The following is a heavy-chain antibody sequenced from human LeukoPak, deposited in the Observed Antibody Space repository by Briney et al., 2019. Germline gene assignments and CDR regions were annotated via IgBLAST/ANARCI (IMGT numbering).Heavy chain of an antibody. D-gene: IGHD5-18*01. CDR2: ISSSSSYI. CDR3: ARDPGRRIQLWFPYAFDI. Sequence: GGALRLSCAASGFTFSSYSMNWVRQAPGKGLEWVSSISSSSSYIYYADSVKGRFTISRDNAKNSLYLQMNSLRAEDTAVYYCARDPGRRIQLWFPYAFDIWGQGTMVTVSS. V-gene: IGHV3-21*01. CDR1: GFTFSSYS. J-gene: IGHJ3*02.